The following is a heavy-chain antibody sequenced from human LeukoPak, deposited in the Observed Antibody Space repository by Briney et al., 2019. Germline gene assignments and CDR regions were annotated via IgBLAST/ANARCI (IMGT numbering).Heavy chain of an antibody. CDR2: IGHDGSHK. Sequence: GGSLRLSCAPSGFTFSNYGMYWVAQAPGKGLKWVAVIGHDGSHKYYAVSVKGRFTISRDNSNNTLFLQLSSLRVEDTAIFYCAKASSASPSCLNFWGQGALVTVSS. J-gene: IGHJ4*02. V-gene: IGHV3-33*06. CDR1: GFTFSNYG. D-gene: IGHD2-2*01. CDR3: AKASSASPSCLNF.